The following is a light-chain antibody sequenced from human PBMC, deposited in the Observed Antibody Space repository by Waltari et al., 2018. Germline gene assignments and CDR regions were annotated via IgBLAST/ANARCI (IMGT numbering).Light chain of an antibody. CDR1: QSISSPY. CDR2: GAS. CDR3: QQGGGPLRFT. V-gene: IGKV3-20*01. J-gene: IGKJ2*01. Sequence: EIVLTQSPGTLSLSPGERATLSCRASQSISSPYLAWYQQKPGQAPRLRIYGASRRATGIPDRFSGSGSGTDFTLSISRLEPEDFAVYYCQQGGGPLRFTFGQGTKLEIK.